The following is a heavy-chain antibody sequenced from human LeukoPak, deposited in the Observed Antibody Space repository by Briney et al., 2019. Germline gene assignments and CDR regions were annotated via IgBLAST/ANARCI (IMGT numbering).Heavy chain of an antibody. CDR1: GGTFSSYA. Sequence: ASVKVSCKASGGTFSSYAISWVRQAPGQGLEWMGGIIPIFGTANYAQKFQGRVTITTDESTSTAYMELSNLRSEDTAVYYCAREQWLVRDLFYFDYWGQGTLVTVSS. V-gene: IGHV1-69*05. CDR3: AREQWLVRDLFYFDY. J-gene: IGHJ4*02. CDR2: IIPIFGTA. D-gene: IGHD6-19*01.